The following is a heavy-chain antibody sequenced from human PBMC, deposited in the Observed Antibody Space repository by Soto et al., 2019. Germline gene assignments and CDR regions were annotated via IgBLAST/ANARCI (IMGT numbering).Heavy chain of an antibody. J-gene: IGHJ6*02. CDR3: RRDFLPDGGQDNFYCMDA. D-gene: IGHD3-16*01. CDR2: ISGSGDST. V-gene: IGHV3-23*01. CDR1: GFTLSDYA. Sequence: EVQVLESGGGFVQPGGSLRLSCAASGFTLSDYAMTWVRQGPGKGLEWVSAISGSGDSTYYTDSVKGRFTISRDNSKNTLYLEMDGLRAEDTAAYYCRRDFLPDGGQDNFYCMDARGQGSTVTV.